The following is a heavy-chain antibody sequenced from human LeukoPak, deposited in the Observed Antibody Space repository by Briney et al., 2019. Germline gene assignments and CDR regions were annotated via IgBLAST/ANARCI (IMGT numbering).Heavy chain of an antibody. CDR2: INDSGGRT. CDR3: ATGYRRDWYQGD. J-gene: IGHJ4*02. Sequence: GGSLRLSCAASGFTFSSYAMTWVRQAPGKGLEWVSVINDSGGRTFYADSVKGRFTISRDNSKNTLYLQMNSLRADDTAVYYCATGYRRDWYQGDWGQGTLVTVSS. V-gene: IGHV3-23*01. CDR1: GFTFSSYA. D-gene: IGHD6-19*01.